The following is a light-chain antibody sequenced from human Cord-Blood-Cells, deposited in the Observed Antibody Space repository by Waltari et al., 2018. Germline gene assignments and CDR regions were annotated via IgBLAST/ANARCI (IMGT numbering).Light chain of an antibody. V-gene: IGKV1-39*01. CDR1: QSISSY. Sequence: DIQMTHSPSSRSASVGDRVTITCRPSQSISSYLNWYQQKPGKSPKLLIYAASSLESGVPLRFSGSGSGTDFTLTISSLEPEDVAIYYCQQSYSTPYTFGQGTKLEIK. J-gene: IGKJ2*01. CDR2: AAS. CDR3: QQSYSTPYT.